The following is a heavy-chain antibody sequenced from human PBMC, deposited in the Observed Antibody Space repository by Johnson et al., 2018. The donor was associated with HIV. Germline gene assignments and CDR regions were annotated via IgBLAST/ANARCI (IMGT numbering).Heavy chain of an antibody. V-gene: IGHV3-7*03. CDR2: IKQDGSEK. D-gene: IGHD3-22*01. CDR1: GFTFSSYW. Sequence: VQLVESGGGLVQPGGSLRLSCAASGFTFSSYWMSWVRQAPGKGLEWVANIKQDGSEKYCVDSVRGRFTISRDNAKNSLYLQMNSMRAEDTALYYCTKVYDTSGYHDAFDVWGQGTMVTVSS. CDR3: TKVYDTSGYHDAFDV. J-gene: IGHJ3*01.